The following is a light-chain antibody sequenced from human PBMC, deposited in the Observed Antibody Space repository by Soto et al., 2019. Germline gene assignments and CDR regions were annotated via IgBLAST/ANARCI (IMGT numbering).Light chain of an antibody. Sequence: QSVLTQPPSVSAAPGQTVTISCSGSSSNIENNYVSWYQQLPGTAPKLLIFDNNQRPSGIPDRFSGSKSGTSATLGITGLQTGDEAEYYCATWDSSLSDGVFGGGTKVTVL. CDR1: SSNIENNY. CDR3: ATWDSSLSDGV. J-gene: IGLJ2*01. CDR2: DNN. V-gene: IGLV1-51*01.